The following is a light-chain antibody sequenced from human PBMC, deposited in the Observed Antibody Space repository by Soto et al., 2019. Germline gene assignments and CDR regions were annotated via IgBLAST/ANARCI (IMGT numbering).Light chain of an antibody. V-gene: IGKV3-15*01. CDR3: QQYDNRSPLT. Sequence: EVVRTQFPATLSVSPGGRATLSCRASQSVWSNLAWYQQKPGQAPRLLIYGASTRATGVPAKFSGSGSGTEFTITISSLHTEDFGVYYCQQYDNRSPLTFGGGTKVEI. CDR1: QSVWSN. CDR2: GAS. J-gene: IGKJ4*01.